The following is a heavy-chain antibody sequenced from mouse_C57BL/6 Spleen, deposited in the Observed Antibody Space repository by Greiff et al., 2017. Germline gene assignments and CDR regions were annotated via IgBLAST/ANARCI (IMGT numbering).Heavy chain of an antibody. D-gene: IGHD1-1*01. CDR3: AREYYGSSTGAMDY. CDR2: LYPGSGST. Sequence: QVQLQQPGAELVKPGASVKMSCKASGYTFTSYWITWVKQRPGQGLEWIGDLYPGSGSTNYNEKFKSKATLTVDTSSRTAYMQLSSLTSEDTAVYYCAREYYGSSTGAMDYWGQGTSVTVSS. CDR1: GYTFTSYW. V-gene: IGHV1-55*01. J-gene: IGHJ4*01.